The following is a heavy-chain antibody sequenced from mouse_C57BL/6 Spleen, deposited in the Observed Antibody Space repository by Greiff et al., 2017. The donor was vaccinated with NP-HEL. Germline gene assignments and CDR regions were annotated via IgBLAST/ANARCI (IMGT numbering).Heavy chain of an antibody. Sequence: VQLVESGAELVRPGTSVKMSCKASGYTFTNYWIGWAKQRPGHGLEWIGDIYPGGGYTNYNEKFKGKATLTADKSSSTAYMQFSSLTSEDSAIYYCARRDYSYAMDYWGQGTSVTVSS. J-gene: IGHJ4*01. D-gene: IGHD1-1*01. CDR3: ARRDYSYAMDY. V-gene: IGHV1-63*01. CDR2: IYPGGGYT. CDR1: GYTFTNYW.